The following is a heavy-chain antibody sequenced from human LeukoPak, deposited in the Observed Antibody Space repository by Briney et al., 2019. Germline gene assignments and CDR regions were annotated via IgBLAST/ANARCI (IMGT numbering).Heavy chain of an antibody. CDR2: ISGSGGST. J-gene: IGHJ4*02. D-gene: IGHD2-21*02. Sequence: HSGGSLRLSCAASGFTFSSYAMSWVRQAPGKGLEWVSAISGSGGSTYYADSVKGRFTISRDNSKNTLYLQMNSLRAEDTAVYYCAKAAYCGGDCYSVGFGYWGQGTLVTVSS. CDR1: GFTFSSYA. CDR3: AKAAYCGGDCYSVGFGY. V-gene: IGHV3-23*01.